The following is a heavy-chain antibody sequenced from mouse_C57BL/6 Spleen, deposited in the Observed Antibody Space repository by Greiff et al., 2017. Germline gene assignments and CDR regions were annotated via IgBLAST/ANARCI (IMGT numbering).Heavy chain of an antibody. CDR3: ARSYYYGSSPYAMDY. V-gene: IGHV14-3*01. J-gene: IGHJ4*01. D-gene: IGHD1-1*01. Sequence: VQLQQSVAELVRPGASVKLSCTASGFNIKNTYMHWVKQRPEQGLEWIGRIDPANGNTKYAPKFQGKATITADTSSNAAYLQLSSLTSEDTAIYYCARSYYYGSSPYAMDYWGQGTSVTVSS. CDR1: GFNIKNTY. CDR2: IDPANGNT.